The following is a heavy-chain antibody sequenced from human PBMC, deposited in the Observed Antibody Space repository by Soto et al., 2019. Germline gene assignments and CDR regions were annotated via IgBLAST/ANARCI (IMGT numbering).Heavy chain of an antibody. CDR1: GFTFSTYA. J-gene: IGHJ4*02. Sequence: EVQLLESGGGLVQPGGSLRLSCAASGFTFSTYAMNWVRQAPGKGLEWVSGISGSGDSTYYADSVKGRFTVSRDNSKNTLSLQMNSLRAEYTAVFYCAKERSSGWSFDYWGQGTLVTVSS. CDR3: AKERSSGWSFDY. V-gene: IGHV3-23*01. CDR2: ISGSGDST. D-gene: IGHD6-19*01.